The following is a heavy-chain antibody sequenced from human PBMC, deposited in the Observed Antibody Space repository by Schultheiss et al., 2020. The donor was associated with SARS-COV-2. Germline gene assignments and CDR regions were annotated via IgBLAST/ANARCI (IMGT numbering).Heavy chain of an antibody. CDR2: ISSTTSYT. V-gene: IGHV3-11*06. Sequence: GGSLRLSCAASGFTFSDYYMSWIRQAPGKGLEWVSYISSTTSYTNYADSVKGRFTISRDNAKNSLYLQMNSLRAEDTAVYYCARDRRYYGWFDPWGQGTLVTVSS. CDR3: ARDRRYYGWFDP. J-gene: IGHJ5*02. D-gene: IGHD2/OR15-2a*01. CDR1: GFTFSDYY.